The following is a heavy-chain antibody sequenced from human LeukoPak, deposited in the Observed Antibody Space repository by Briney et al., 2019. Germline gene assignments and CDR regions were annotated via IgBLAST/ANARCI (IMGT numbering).Heavy chain of an antibody. CDR2: INPNSGGT. Sequence: ASVKVSCKTSGYTFTGYYMHWVRQAPGQGLEWMGWINPNSGGTNYAQKFQGRVTMTRDTSISTAYMELSRLRSDDTAVYYCARGAPYYDILTGCGDYWGQGTLVTVSS. V-gene: IGHV1-2*02. CDR3: ARGAPYYDILTGCGDY. D-gene: IGHD3-9*01. J-gene: IGHJ4*02. CDR1: GYTFTGYY.